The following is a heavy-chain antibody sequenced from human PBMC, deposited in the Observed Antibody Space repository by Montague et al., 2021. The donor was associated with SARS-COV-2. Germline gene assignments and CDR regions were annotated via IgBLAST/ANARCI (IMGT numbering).Heavy chain of an antibody. Sequence: SLRLSCAASGFTFSSYEMNWVRQAPGKGLEWVSYISSSGSTIYYADSVKGRFTISRDSAKNSLYLQMNSLRAEDTAVYYCARVLVVTYYGMDVWGQGTTVTVSS. V-gene: IGHV3-48*03. D-gene: IGHD3-22*01. CDR1: GFTFSSYE. CDR2: ISSSGSTI. CDR3: ARVLVVTYYGMDV. J-gene: IGHJ6*02.